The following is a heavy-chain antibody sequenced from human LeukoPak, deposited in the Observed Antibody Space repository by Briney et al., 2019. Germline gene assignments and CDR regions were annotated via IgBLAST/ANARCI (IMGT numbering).Heavy chain of an antibody. Sequence: RTSETLSLTCAVYGGSFSGYYWSWIRQPPGKGLEWIGEINHSGSTNYNPSLKSRVTISVDTSKNQFSLKLSSVTAADTAVYYCARHKRRDGYRRRTEALWYFDYWGQGTLVTVSS. CDR3: ARHKRRDGYRRRTEALWYFDY. D-gene: IGHD5-24*01. J-gene: IGHJ4*02. CDR1: GGSFSGYY. V-gene: IGHV4-34*01. CDR2: INHSGST.